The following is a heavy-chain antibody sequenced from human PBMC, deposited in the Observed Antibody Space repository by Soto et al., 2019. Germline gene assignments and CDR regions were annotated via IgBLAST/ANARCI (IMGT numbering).Heavy chain of an antibody. CDR1: GGSISSGGYY. CDR2: IYYSGST. Sequence: PSETLSLTCTVSGGSISSGGYYWSWIRQHPGKGLEWIGYIYYSGSTYYNPSLKSRVTISVDTSKNQFSLKLSSVTAADTAVYYCARARVLWFGGTGRDAFDIWGQGTMVTVSS. D-gene: IGHD3-10*01. CDR3: ARARVLWFGGTGRDAFDI. V-gene: IGHV4-31*03. J-gene: IGHJ3*02.